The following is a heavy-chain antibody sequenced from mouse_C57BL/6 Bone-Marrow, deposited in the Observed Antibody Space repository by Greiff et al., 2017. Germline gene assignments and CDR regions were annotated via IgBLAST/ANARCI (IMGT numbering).Heavy chain of an antibody. J-gene: IGHJ3*01. Sequence: EVHLVESGGGLVKPGGSLKLSCAASGFTFSDYGMHWVRQAPEKGLEWVAYISSGSSTIYYADTVKGRFTISRDNAKNTLFLQMTSLRSEDTSMYYCARNYPLYDGYYVGAYWGQGTLVTVSA. CDR1: GFTFSDYG. CDR3: ARNYPLYDGYYVGAY. V-gene: IGHV5-17*01. CDR2: ISSGSSTI. D-gene: IGHD2-3*01.